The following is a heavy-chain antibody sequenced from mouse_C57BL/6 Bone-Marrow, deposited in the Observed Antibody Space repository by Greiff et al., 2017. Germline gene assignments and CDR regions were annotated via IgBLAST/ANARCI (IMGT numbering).Heavy chain of an antibody. J-gene: IGHJ4*01. CDR1: GYTFTSYW. CDR3: ASEGYGPDAIDY. D-gene: IGHD2-14*01. Sequence: QVQLQQPGAELVKPGASVKMSCKASGYTFTSYWITWVKQRPGQGLEWIGDIYPGSGSTNYNEKFKSKATLTVDTSSRTAYMQLSSLTSEDSAVYYCASEGYGPDAIDYWGQGTSVTGSS. CDR2: IYPGSGST. V-gene: IGHV1-55*01.